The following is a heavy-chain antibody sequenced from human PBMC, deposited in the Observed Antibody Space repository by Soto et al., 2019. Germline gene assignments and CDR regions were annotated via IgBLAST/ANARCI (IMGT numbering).Heavy chain of an antibody. Sequence: ASVKVSCAASGFTFSSYAMSWVRQAPGKGLEWVSAISGSGGSTYYADSVKGRFTISRDNSKNTLYLQMNSLRAEDTAVYYCAKDIYDSSGYYFDYWGQGTLVTVSS. CDR2: ISGSGGST. D-gene: IGHD3-22*01. CDR1: GFTFSSYA. V-gene: IGHV3-23*01. J-gene: IGHJ4*02. CDR3: AKDIYDSSGYYFDY.